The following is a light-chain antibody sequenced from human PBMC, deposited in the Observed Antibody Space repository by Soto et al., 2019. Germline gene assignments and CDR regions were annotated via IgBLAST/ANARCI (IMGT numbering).Light chain of an antibody. J-gene: IGKJ4*01. CDR1: QSVSGN. CDR2: GAS. V-gene: IGKV3-15*01. CDR3: QQYNKWPLT. Sequence: EIVMTQSPVTLSVSPGERATLSCRASQSVSGNLAWYQQKPGQAPRLLIYGASTRATGIPARFSGSGSGTEFTLTISSLQPEDFAVYYCQQYNKWPLTFGEGTKVEIK.